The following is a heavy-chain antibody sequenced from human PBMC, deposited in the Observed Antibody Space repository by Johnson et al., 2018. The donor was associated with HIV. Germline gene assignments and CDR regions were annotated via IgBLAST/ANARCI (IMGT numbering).Heavy chain of an antibody. CDR1: GFTFSDYY. CDR3: AKDTGGNSGNDAFDI. Sequence: QEQLVESGGGLVKPGGSLRLSCAASGFTFSDYYMSWIRQAPGKGLEWVSYISSSGSTIYYADSVKGRFTISRDNAKNALYLQMNGLRTADTAVYYCAKDTGGNSGNDAFDIWGQGTLVTVSS. J-gene: IGHJ3*02. V-gene: IGHV3-11*04. D-gene: IGHD4-23*01. CDR2: ISSSGSTI.